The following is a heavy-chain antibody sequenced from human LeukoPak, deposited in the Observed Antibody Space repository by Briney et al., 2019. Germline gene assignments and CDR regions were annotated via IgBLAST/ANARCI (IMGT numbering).Heavy chain of an antibody. CDR1: GDSISSTSYY. CDR2: IYNSGTT. CDR3: ASRVYGLGSFNY. D-gene: IGHD3-10*01. V-gene: IGHV4-39*01. J-gene: IGHJ4*01. Sequence: PSETLSLTCTVSGDSISSTSYYWDWIRQPPGKGLEWIGSIYNSGTTYYNPSLKSRVTISVDTSKNQFSLKVSSVTAADTAVYYCASRVYGLGSFNYWGQGTLVTVSS.